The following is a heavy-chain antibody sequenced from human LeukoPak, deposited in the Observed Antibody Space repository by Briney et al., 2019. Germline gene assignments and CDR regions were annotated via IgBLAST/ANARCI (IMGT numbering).Heavy chain of an antibody. CDR1: GGSISSSNW. J-gene: IGHJ6*03. Sequence: SETLSLTCAVSGGSISSSNWWSWVRQPPGKGLEWIGETYHSGSTNYNPSLKSRVTISVDKSKNQFSLKLSSVTAADTAVYYCARAREGNKSYYYYYMDVWGKGTTVIVSS. V-gene: IGHV4-4*02. CDR3: ARAREGNKSYYYYYMDV. D-gene: IGHD1/OR15-1a*01. CDR2: TYHSGST.